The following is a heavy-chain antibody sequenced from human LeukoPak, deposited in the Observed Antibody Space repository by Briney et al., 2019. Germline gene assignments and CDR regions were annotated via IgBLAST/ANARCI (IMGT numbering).Heavy chain of an antibody. V-gene: IGHV4-4*02. J-gene: IGHJ6*03. D-gene: IGHD3-3*01. Sequence: SGTLSLTCAVSGGSMSTNTWWTWVRQFPGKGLEWIGEVHHSGTTNYNPSLKSRVTVSLDKSKNQFSLNLISVTAADTAVYYCARLGYSYYDFWSGYSNSYYYYYMDVWGKGTTVTVSS. CDR1: GGSMSTNTW. CDR2: VHHSGTT. CDR3: ARLGYSYYDFWSGYSNSYYYYYMDV.